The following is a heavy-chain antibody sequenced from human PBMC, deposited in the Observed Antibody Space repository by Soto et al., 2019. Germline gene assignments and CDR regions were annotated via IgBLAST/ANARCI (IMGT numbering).Heavy chain of an antibody. CDR2: INHSGST. Sequence: SETLSLTCAVYGGSFSGYYSSWIRQPPGKGLEWIGEINHSGSTNYNPSLKSRVTISVDTSKNQFSLKLSSVTAADTDVYYCASHPIRMMGYCSSTSCYSDGYRNWGQGTRVTVSS. CDR3: ASHPIRMMGYCSSTSCYSDGYRN. J-gene: IGHJ4*02. CDR1: GGSFSGYY. V-gene: IGHV4-34*01. D-gene: IGHD2-2*01.